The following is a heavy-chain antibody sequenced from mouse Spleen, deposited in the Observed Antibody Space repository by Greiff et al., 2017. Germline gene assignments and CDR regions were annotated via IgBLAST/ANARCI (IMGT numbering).Heavy chain of an antibody. Sequence: VQLVESGPGLVAPSQSLSITCTVSGFSLTSYGVHWVRQPPGKGLEWLGVIWAGGSTNYNSALMSRLSISKDNSKSQVFLKMNSLQTDDTAMYYCAREPFYYGNYGYAMDYWGQGTSVTVSS. J-gene: IGHJ4*01. CDR3: AREPFYYGNYGYAMDY. V-gene: IGHV2-9*02. CDR2: IWAGGST. CDR1: GFSLTSYG. D-gene: IGHD2-1*01.